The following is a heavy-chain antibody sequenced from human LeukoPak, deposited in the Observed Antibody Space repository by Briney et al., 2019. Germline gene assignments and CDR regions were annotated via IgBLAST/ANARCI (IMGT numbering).Heavy chain of an antibody. J-gene: IGHJ4*02. CDR1: GDSMSSIDW. D-gene: IGHD1-26*01. CDR3: AANGYYTIEY. CDR2: IHHTGST. Sequence: SETLSPTCAVSGDSMSSIDWWSWVRQPPGKGLEWIGEIHHTGSTNYNPSLKSRVTISVDKSKNQFSLNFNSMSAADSAVYYCAANGYYTIEYWGQGTLVTVSS. V-gene: IGHV4-4*02.